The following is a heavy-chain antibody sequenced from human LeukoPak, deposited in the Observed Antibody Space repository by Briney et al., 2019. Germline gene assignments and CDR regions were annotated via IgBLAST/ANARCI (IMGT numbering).Heavy chain of an antibody. D-gene: IGHD1-26*01. CDR3: ARAADYSGSYYPFDY. V-gene: IGHV4-34*01. CDR1: GGSFSGYY. J-gene: IGHJ4*02. CDR2: INHSGST. Sequence: LETLSLTCAVYGGSFSGYYWSWIRQPPGKGLEWIGEINHSGSTNYNPSLKSRVTISVDTSKNQFSLKLSSVTAADTAVYYCARAADYSGSYYPFDYWGQGTLVTVSS.